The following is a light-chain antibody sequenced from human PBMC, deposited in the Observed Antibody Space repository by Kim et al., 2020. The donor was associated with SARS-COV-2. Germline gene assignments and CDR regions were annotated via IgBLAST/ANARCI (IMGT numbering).Light chain of an antibody. CDR3: SSYSRSTTPVL. CDR2: NVS. Sequence: QSITLSCTETSSDVGYYNYVAWYQQYPGKAPKLIIYNVSNRPSGVSNRFSGSKSGNTASLTISGLQPGDEADYYCSSYSRSTTPVLFGGGTKVTVL. J-gene: IGLJ6*01. CDR1: SSDVGYYNY. V-gene: IGLV2-14*04.